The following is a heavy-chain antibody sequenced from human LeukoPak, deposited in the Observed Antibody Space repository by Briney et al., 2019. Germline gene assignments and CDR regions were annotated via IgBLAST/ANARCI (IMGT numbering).Heavy chain of an antibody. Sequence: VGSLRLSRAASGFTFSSYWVQWVRDAPGKGLVWISRINSDGSSLSYADSVKGRFTISRDNAKNTVYLQMNSLRAEDTAVYYCARSRYTGSHFDYWGQGTLVTVSS. J-gene: IGHJ4*02. CDR2: INSDGSSL. CDR1: GFTFSSYW. V-gene: IGHV3-74*01. D-gene: IGHD1-26*01. CDR3: ARSRYTGSHFDY.